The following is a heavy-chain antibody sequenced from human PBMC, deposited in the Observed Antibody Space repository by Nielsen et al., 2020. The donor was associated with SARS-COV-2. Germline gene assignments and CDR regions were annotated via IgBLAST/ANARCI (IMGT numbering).Heavy chain of an antibody. V-gene: IGHV3-15*01. CDR2: IKSKTDGGTT. J-gene: IGHJ4*02. Sequence: GESLKISCAASGFTFSDAWMSWVRQAPGKGLEWVGRIKSKTDGGTTDYAAPVKGRFTISGNDSKNTLYLQMNSLKTEDTAVYYCTTGVDYWGQGTLVTVSS. CDR1: GFTFSDAW. CDR3: TTGVDY.